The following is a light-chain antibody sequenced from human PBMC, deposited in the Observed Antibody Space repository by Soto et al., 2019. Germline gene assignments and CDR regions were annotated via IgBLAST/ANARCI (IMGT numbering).Light chain of an antibody. CDR1: QTIIGNY. J-gene: IGKJ2*01. V-gene: IGKV3-20*01. CDR2: GAS. CDR3: EQHVNSVYI. Sequence: ESVLTQSPGTLSLSPGERATLSCRASQTIIGNYLAWYQQKPGQAPRPLIYGASNRATGVPDRFSGSYSGTDFSLTITRLEPEDFAVYYCEQHVNSVYIFGQGTGLEIK.